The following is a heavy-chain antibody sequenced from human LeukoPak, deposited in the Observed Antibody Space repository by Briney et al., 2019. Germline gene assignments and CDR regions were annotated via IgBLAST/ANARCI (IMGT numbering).Heavy chain of an antibody. J-gene: IGHJ4*02. CDR1: GGTFSSYA. Sequence: SVKVSCKASGGTFSSYAISWVRQAPGQGLEWMGGIIPIFGTANYAQKFQSRVTITADESTSTAYMELSSLRSEDTAVYYCARGVEEYSSSWYDGYFDYWGQGTLVTVSS. D-gene: IGHD6-13*01. V-gene: IGHV1-69*13. CDR3: ARGVEEYSSSWYDGYFDY. CDR2: IIPIFGTA.